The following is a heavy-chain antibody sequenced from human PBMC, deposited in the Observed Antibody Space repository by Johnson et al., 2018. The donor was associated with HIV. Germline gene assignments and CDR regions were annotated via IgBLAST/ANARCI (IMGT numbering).Heavy chain of an antibody. Sequence: QVQLVESGGGVVQPGRSLRLSCAASGFTFSSYGMHWVRQAPGKGLEWVAVISYDGSNKYYTDSVKGRFPISRDHSKNPLYLQMTSLRAEDTAGYYCAKDGMGGNYWYAFDICVQGTMVTVSS. V-gene: IGHV3-30*18. CDR3: AKDGMGGNYWYAFDI. D-gene: IGHD1-26*01. CDR2: ISYDGSNK. J-gene: IGHJ3*02. CDR1: GFTFSSYG.